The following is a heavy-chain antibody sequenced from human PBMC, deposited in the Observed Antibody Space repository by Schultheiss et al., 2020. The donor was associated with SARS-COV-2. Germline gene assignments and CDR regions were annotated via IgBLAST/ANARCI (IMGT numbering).Heavy chain of an antibody. Sequence: GSLRLSCAASGFTFNNYPMHWVRQAPGKGLEWVGFIRNKAYGGTTEYAASVKGRFTISRDDSKNTLYLQMNSLKTEDTAVYYCTTDPGEMATSRGDWGQGTLVTVSS. CDR3: TTDPGEMATSRGD. D-gene: IGHD5-24*01. CDR1: GFTFNNYP. CDR2: IRNKAYGGTT. V-gene: IGHV3-49*04. J-gene: IGHJ4*02.